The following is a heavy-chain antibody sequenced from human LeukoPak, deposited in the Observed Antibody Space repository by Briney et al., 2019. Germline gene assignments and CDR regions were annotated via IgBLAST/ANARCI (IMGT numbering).Heavy chain of an antibody. V-gene: IGHV1-2*06. J-gene: IGHJ4*02. CDR2: INPHSYGT. D-gene: IGHD5-12*01. CDR3: ARGNIVATIPFDY. CDR1: GYTFTGYY. Sequence: GASVKVSCKASGYTFTGYYMHWVRQAPAQGFEWMGQINPHSYGTNYAQKFHGRVTMTRATSISKAYMELSRLRSDDTAVYYCARGNIVATIPFDYWGQGALVTVSS.